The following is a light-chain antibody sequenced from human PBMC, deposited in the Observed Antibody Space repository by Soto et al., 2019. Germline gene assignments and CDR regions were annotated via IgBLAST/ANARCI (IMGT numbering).Light chain of an antibody. CDR1: QSVSTS. J-gene: IGKJ5*01. Sequence: DIQMTQSPSTLSASVEDRVTITCRASQSVSTSLAWYQQKPGKAPILLISKASTLETGVPSRFSGSGSGTTFTLTISSLQPDDLGTYYCQQYRSFPFTFGQGTRLENK. V-gene: IGKV1-5*03. CDR2: KAS. CDR3: QQYRSFPFT.